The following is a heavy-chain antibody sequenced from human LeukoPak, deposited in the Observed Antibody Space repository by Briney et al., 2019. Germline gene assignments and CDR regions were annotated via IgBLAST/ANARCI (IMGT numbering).Heavy chain of an antibody. Sequence: SVKVSCKASGGTFSSYAISWVRQAPGQGLEWMGRIIPIFGTANYAQKFQGRVTITTDESTSTAYMELSSLRSEDTAVYYCARAGGSYVAYDYWGQGTLVTVFS. D-gene: IGHD1-26*01. V-gene: IGHV1-69*05. J-gene: IGHJ4*02. CDR2: IIPIFGTA. CDR1: GGTFSSYA. CDR3: ARAGGSYVAYDY.